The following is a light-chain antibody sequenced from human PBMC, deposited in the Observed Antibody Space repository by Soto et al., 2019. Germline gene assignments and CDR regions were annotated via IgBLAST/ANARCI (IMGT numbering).Light chain of an antibody. V-gene: IGLV2-23*02. CDR2: EVS. J-gene: IGLJ2*01. Sequence: QSALTQAASVSGSPGQSITISCTGTSSDVGSYNLVSWYQQHLGKAPKLMIYEVSKRPSGVSNRFSGSKSGNTASLTSSGLQAEDEADYYCCSYAGRSTFGVFGGGTKLTLL. CDR1: SSDVGSYNL. CDR3: CSYAGRSTFGV.